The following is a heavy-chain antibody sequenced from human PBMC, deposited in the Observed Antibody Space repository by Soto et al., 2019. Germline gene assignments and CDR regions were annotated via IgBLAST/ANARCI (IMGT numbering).Heavy chain of an antibody. D-gene: IGHD6-13*01. CDR2: IYYSGST. J-gene: IGHJ6*03. CDR1: GGSISSYY. Sequence: SETLSLTCTVSGGSISSYYWSWIRQPPGKGLEWIGYIYYSGSTNYNPSLKSRVTISVDTSKNQFSLKLSSVTAADTAVYYCARGLAAAAYYYYYMDVWGKGTTVTVSS. V-gene: IGHV4-59*01. CDR3: ARGLAAAAYYYYYMDV.